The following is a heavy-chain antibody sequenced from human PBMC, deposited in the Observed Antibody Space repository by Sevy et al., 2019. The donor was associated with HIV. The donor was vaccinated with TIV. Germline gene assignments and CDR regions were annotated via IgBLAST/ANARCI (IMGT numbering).Heavy chain of an antibody. CDR1: GFTFTSYT. CDR2: ISVSGGRT. J-gene: IGHJ4*02. V-gene: IGHV3-23*01. CDR3: AKRDYSDFDSPPIFDF. Sequence: GESLKISCAASGFTFTSYTMSWVRQAPGKGLEWVSDISVSGGRTYYSDSVKGRFTISRDNSKNTRSLQMSSLRAEDTAVYYCAKRDYSDFDSPPIFDFWGRGTLVTVSS. D-gene: IGHD4-17*01.